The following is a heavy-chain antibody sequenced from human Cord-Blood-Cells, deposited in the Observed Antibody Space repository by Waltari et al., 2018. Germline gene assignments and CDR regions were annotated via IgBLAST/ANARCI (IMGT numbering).Heavy chain of an antibody. Sequence: QVQLVQSGAEVKKPGSSVKVPCKASGGTFRSYAISWERQAPGQGLEWMGGIIPIFGTANYAQKFQGRVTITADESTSTAYMELSSLRSEDTAVYYCARVPYCSSTSCYYFDYWGQGTLVTVSS. V-gene: IGHV1-69*01. CDR3: ARVPYCSSTSCYYFDY. CDR1: GGTFRSYA. CDR2: IIPIFGTA. D-gene: IGHD2-2*01. J-gene: IGHJ4*02.